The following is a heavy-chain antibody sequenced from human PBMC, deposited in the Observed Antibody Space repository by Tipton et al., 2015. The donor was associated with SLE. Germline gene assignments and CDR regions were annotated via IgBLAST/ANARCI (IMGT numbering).Heavy chain of an antibody. CDR2: INHSGST. D-gene: IGHD1-14*01. J-gene: IGHJ4*02. CDR1: GGSFSGYY. Sequence: TLSLTCAVYGGSFSGYYWSWIRQPPGKGLEWIGEINHSGSTNYNPSLKSRVTISVDTSKNQFSLKLSSVTAADTAVYYCARGRKGPPHHYFDYWGQGTLVTVSS. CDR3: ARGRKGPPHHYFDY. V-gene: IGHV4-34*01.